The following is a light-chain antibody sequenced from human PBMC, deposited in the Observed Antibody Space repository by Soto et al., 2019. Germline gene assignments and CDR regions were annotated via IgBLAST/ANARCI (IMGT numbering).Light chain of an antibody. V-gene: IGLV2-14*01. Sequence: SALTQPASVSGSPGQSITISCTGTSSDVGDYHYVSWYQQHPGKAPKLIIYDVSNRPSGVSNRFSGSKSGNTASLTISGLQAEDEADYYCSSYTSSSTLVFGGGTKLTVL. CDR3: SSYTSSSTLV. CDR1: SSDVGDYHY. J-gene: IGLJ3*02. CDR2: DVS.